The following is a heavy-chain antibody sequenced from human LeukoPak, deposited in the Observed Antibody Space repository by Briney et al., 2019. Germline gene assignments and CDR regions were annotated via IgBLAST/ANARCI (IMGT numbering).Heavy chain of an antibody. D-gene: IGHD3-22*01. J-gene: IGHJ4*02. CDR3: AREGSGYYAGYFDY. V-gene: IGHV3-30*02. CDR2: IRYDGNNK. Sequence: SGGSLRLSCAASGFTFSNYGMHWVRQGPGKGLEWVAFIRYDGNNKHYADSVKGRFSTSRDNSKNTLYLQMSSLRTEDTAVYYCAREGSGYYAGYFDYWGQGTLVTVSS. CDR1: GFTFSNYG.